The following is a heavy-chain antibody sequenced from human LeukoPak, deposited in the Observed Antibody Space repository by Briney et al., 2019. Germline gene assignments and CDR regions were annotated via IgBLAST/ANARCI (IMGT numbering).Heavy chain of an antibody. CDR1: GYSFTSYW. CDR2: IYPGYSDT. Sequence: GESLKISCKGSGYSFTSYWIAWVRQMPGKGLEWMGIIYPGYSDTRYSPSFQGQVTISADKSISTAYLQWSSLKASDTAMYYCARQPPAGSGGYYYYIDVWGKGTTVTVSS. V-gene: IGHV5-51*01. CDR3: ARQPPAGSGGYYYYIDV. J-gene: IGHJ6*03. D-gene: IGHD3-10*01.